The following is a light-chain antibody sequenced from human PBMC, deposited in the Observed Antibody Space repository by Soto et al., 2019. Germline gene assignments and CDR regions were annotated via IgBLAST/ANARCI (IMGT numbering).Light chain of an antibody. Sequence: QSAPTQPPSASGSPGQSATISCTGTSSDVGGYNYVSWYQQYPGKAPKLMIYEVSKRPSGVPDRFSGSKSGNTASLTVSGLQPEDEADDYCSSYAGSSTWVFGGGTKLTVL. CDR1: SSDVGGYNY. J-gene: IGLJ2*01. CDR3: SSYAGSSTWV. V-gene: IGLV2-8*01. CDR2: EVS.